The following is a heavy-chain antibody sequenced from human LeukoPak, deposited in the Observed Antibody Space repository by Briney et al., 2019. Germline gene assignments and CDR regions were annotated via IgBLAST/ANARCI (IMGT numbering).Heavy chain of an antibody. CDR1: GFTFSDYY. Sequence: GGSLRLSCAASGFTFSDYYMTWIRQAPGKGLEWVSFISSNGDSLYYADPVEGRFTISRDNAKDSVYLQMNSLRAEDTGVYYCAREVVIVPDYYYYGLDVWGQGTTVTVSS. V-gene: IGHV3-11*01. D-gene: IGHD2/OR15-2a*01. J-gene: IGHJ6*02. CDR2: ISSNGDSL. CDR3: AREVVIVPDYYYYGLDV.